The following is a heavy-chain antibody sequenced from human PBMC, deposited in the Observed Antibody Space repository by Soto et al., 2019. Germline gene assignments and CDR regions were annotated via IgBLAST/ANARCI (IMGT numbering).Heavy chain of an antibody. CDR1: GGSISSYY. J-gene: IGHJ4*02. D-gene: IGHD2-15*01. CDR2: IYYSGST. Sequence: SETLSLTCTVSGGSISSYYWSWIRQPPGKGLEWIGYIYYSGSTNYNPSLKSRVTISVETSKNQFSLKLSSVAAADTAVYYCAGSTYCSGGSCYPGYADYWGQGTLVTVSS. V-gene: IGHV4-59*08. CDR3: AGSTYCSGGSCYPGYADY.